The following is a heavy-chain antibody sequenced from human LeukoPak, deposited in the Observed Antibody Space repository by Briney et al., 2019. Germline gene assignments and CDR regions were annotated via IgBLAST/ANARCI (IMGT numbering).Heavy chain of an antibody. CDR1: GFTVSTFY. V-gene: IGHV3-66*01. CDR2: LYTAGAT. J-gene: IGHJ4*02. Sequence: GGSLRLSCAASGFTVSTFYMSWVRQAPGKGLEWVSVLYTAGATYYADSVQGRFTISRDNSKNTLFLQMDNSRADDTATYYCARSGPSVLWSKSFDYWGQGALVTVSS. CDR3: ARSGPSVLWSKSFDY. D-gene: IGHD3-10*01.